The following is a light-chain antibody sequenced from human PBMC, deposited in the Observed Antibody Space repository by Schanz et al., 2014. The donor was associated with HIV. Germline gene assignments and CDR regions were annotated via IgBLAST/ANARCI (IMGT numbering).Light chain of an antibody. CDR2: GAS. Sequence: EIVLTQSPGTLSLSPGERATLSCRASQSVSSNLAWYRQRPGPAPRLLTYGASSRATGIPDRFSGSGSGTDFTLTISRLEPEDFAVYYCQHYGSSRWTFGPGTKVEIK. CDR1: QSVSSN. V-gene: IGKV3-20*01. J-gene: IGKJ1*01. CDR3: QHYGSSRWT.